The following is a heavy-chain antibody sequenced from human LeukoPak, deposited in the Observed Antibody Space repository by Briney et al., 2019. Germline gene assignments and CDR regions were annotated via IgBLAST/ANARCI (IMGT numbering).Heavy chain of an antibody. CDR2: IGTAGDT. CDR3: ARGRYGSLTFDP. D-gene: IGHD3-10*01. Sequence: PGRSLRLSCAASGFTFSSYGMHWVRQATGKGLEWVSAIGTAGDTYYPGSVKGRFTISRENAKNSLYLQMNSLRAGDTAVYYCARGRYGSLTFDPWGQGTLVTVSS. V-gene: IGHV3-13*01. J-gene: IGHJ5*02. CDR1: GFTFSSYG.